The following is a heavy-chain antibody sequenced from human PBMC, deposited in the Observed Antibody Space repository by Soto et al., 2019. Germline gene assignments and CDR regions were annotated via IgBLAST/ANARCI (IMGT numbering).Heavy chain of an antibody. CDR2: IIPIFGTA. D-gene: IGHD3-22*01. CDR1: GGTFSSYA. Sequence: ASVKVSCKASGGTFSSYAISWVRQAPGQGLEWMGGIIPIFGTANYAQKFQGRVTITADESTSTAYMELSSLRSEDTAVYYCARGGRLHYYDSSGYYPYYYYYGMDVWGQGTTVNVS. CDR3: ARGGRLHYYDSSGYYPYYYYYGMDV. V-gene: IGHV1-69*13. J-gene: IGHJ6*02.